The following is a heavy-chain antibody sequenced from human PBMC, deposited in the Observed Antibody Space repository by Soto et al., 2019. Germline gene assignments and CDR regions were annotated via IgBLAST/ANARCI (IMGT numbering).Heavy chain of an antibody. CDR3: ASGQGGANYYYYGMDV. CDR2: ISYDGSNK. D-gene: IGHD1-26*01. Sequence: PGGSLRLSCAASGFTFSSYAMHWVRQAPGKGLEWVAVISYDGSNKYYADSVKGRFTISRDNSKNTLYLQMNSLRAEDTAVYYCASGQGGANYYYYGMDVWGKGTTVTVSS. J-gene: IGHJ6*04. CDR1: GFTFSSYA. V-gene: IGHV3-30-3*01.